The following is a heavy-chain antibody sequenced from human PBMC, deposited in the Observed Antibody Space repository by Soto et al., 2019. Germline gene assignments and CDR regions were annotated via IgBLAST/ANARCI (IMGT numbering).Heavy chain of an antibody. J-gene: IGHJ4*02. CDR3: ARGKGSSGGYFDS. CDR1: GGSVNSVGYY. Sequence: QVQLQESGPGLVKPSETLSLTCTVSGGSVNSVGYYWSWIRQPPGKGLEWIGYIFYSGSTDYHPSLTSRVTVSVDTSKSQFSLNVSSVTAADTAVYYCARGKGSSGGYFDSWGQGTLVTVSS. D-gene: IGHD3-22*01. V-gene: IGHV4-61*08. CDR2: IFYSGST.